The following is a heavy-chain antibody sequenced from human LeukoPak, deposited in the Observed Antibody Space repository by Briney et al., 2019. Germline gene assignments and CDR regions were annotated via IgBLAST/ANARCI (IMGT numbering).Heavy chain of an antibody. D-gene: IGHD6-13*01. CDR1: GGSISSSNW. Sequence: SETLSLTCAASGGSISSSNWWSWVRPPPGKGLEWIGEIYHSGSTNYNPSLKSRVTISVDKSKNQFSLRLSSVTAADTAVYYCARGLSSSWSHFDYWGQGTLVSVSS. CDR2: IYHSGST. V-gene: IGHV4-4*02. J-gene: IGHJ4*02. CDR3: ARGLSSSWSHFDY.